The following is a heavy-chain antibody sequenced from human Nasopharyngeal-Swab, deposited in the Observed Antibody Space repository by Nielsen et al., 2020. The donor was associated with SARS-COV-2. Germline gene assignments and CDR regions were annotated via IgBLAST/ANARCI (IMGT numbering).Heavy chain of an antibody. CDR3: AKGSPGQCSSVTCTGAMYFDH. D-gene: IGHD2-2*01. CDR2: ISAGGST. CDR1: GFSTTTYG. Sequence: GESLKISCAASGFSTTTYGVSWVRQAPGKGLEWVSSISAGGSTYYADPAKGRFTISRDNSKNSLYLQLNSLRDEDTAVYYCAKGSPGQCSSVTCTGAMYFDHWGQGPLVTVSS. V-gene: IGHV3-23*01. J-gene: IGHJ4*02.